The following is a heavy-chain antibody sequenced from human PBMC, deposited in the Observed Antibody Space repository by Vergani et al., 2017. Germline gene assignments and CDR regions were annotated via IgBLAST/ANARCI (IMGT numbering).Heavy chain of an antibody. J-gene: IGHJ4*02. Sequence: QVQLVESGGGVVQPGRSLRLSCAASGFTFSSYAMHWVRQAPGKGLEWGAVISYEGSNKYYADSVKGRFTISRDNSKNTRYLQMNSLRAEDTAVYYCARSCVYYDSSGLYYFDYWGQGTLVTVSS. V-gene: IGHV3-30-3*01. CDR2: ISYEGSNK. D-gene: IGHD3-22*01. CDR1: GFTFSSYA. CDR3: ARSCVYYDSSGLYYFDY.